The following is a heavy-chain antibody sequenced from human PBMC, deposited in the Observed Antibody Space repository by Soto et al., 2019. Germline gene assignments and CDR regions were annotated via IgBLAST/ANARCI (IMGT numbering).Heavy chain of an antibody. CDR2: IYYSGST. V-gene: IGHV4-39*01. CDR3: ARRTVNIRTFYSGLKTHCFDY. CDR1: GGSISSSSYY. D-gene: IGHD6-19*01. J-gene: IGHJ4*02. Sequence: SETLSLTCAVSGGSISSSSYYWGWIRQPPGKGLEWFGSIYYSGSTYYTPALQSRVAISVDTSKNQFSLKLNSVTAADTAVYYCARRTVNIRTFYSGLKTHCFDYWGQGTLVTVSS.